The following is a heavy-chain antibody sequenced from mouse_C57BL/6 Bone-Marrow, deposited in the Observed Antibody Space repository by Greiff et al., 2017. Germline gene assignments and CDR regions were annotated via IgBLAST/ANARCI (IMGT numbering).Heavy chain of an antibody. CDR2: IYPRSGNT. Sequence: QVHVKQSGAELARPGASVKLSCKASGYTFTSYGISWVKQRTGQGLEWIGEIYPRSGNTYYNEKFKGKATLTADKSSSTAYMELRSLTSEDSAVYFCAREGGDEFAYWGQGTLVTVSA. CDR1: GYTFTSYG. D-gene: IGHD2-13*01. CDR3: AREGGDEFAY. V-gene: IGHV1-81*01. J-gene: IGHJ3*01.